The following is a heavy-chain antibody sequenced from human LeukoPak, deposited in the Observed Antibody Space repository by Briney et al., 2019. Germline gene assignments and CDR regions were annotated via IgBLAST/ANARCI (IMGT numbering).Heavy chain of an antibody. CDR3: TTDPPPYYYVPDI. J-gene: IGHJ3*02. CDR1: GFTFSNAW. Sequence: GGSLRLSCAASGFTFSNAWMSWVRQAPGKGLEWVGRIKSKTDGGITDYAAPVKGRFTISRDDSKNTLYLQMNSLKTEDTAVYYCTTDPPPYYYVPDIWGQGTMVTVSS. D-gene: IGHD3-10*02. CDR2: IKSKTDGGIT. V-gene: IGHV3-15*01.